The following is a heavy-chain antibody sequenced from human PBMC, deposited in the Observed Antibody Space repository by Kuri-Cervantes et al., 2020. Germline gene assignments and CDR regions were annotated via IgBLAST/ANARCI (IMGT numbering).Heavy chain of an antibody. D-gene: IGHD6-13*01. J-gene: IGHJ6*03. CDR1: GFTFSSYW. Sequence: GGSLKISCAASGFTFSSYWMSWVRQAPGKGLEWVANIKQDGSENYYVDSVKGRFTISRDNAKNSLYLQMNSLRAEDTAVYYCARDSSSWYYYYYYMDVWGKGTTVTVSS. CDR3: ARDSSSWYYYYYYMDV. V-gene: IGHV3-7*01. CDR2: IKQDGSEN.